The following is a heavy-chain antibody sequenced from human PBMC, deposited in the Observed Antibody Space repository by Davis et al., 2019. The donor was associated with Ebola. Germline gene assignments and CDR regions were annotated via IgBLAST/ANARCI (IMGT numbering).Heavy chain of an antibody. Sequence: KVSRKGSGYSFTSYWIGWVRQMPGKGLEWMGIIYPGDSDTRYSPSFQGQVTISADKSISTAYLQWSSLKASDTAMYYCARLDSGYYYGMDVWGQGTTVTVSS. V-gene: IGHV5-51*01. J-gene: IGHJ6*02. D-gene: IGHD1-26*01. CDR3: ARLDSGYYYGMDV. CDR2: IYPGDSDT. CDR1: GYSFTSYW.